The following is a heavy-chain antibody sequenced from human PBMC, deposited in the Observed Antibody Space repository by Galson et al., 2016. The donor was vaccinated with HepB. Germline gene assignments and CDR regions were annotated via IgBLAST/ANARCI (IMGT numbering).Heavy chain of an antibody. J-gene: IGHJ6*02. CDR3: AKHAEPYYYYAMDV. CDR1: GFIFRNYA. V-gene: IGHV3-23*01. Sequence: SLRPSCAASGFIFRNYAMGGVRQAPGKGLECVSPVTGRGRSAYHAAPVKGRFTISRDNSQNTLFLQMNSLRAEDTAIYYCAKHAEPYYYYAMDVWGQGTTVTVSS. D-gene: IGHD1-14*01. CDR2: VTGRGRSA.